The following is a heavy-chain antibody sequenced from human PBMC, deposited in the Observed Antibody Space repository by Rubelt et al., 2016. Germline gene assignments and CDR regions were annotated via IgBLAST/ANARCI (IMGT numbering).Heavy chain of an antibody. D-gene: IGHD2-15*01. CDR2: IYYSGTT. J-gene: IGHJ4*02. CDR1: GGSISSGTYY. CDR3: ARGLPYCSGGSCMYYFDY. Sequence: QVQLQQWGAGLLKPSETLSLTCAVSGGSISSGTYYWGWIRQPPGKGLEWIGSIYYSGTTYYNPSLKGRVTISLGTSKNQFSLRLSSVTAADTAVYYCARGLPYCSGGSCMYYFDYWGQGTLVTVSS. V-gene: IGHV4-39*07.